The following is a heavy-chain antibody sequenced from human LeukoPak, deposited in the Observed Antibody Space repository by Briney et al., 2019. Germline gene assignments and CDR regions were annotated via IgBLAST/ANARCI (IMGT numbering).Heavy chain of an antibody. Sequence: SETLSLTCTVSGGSISSYYWSWIRQPPGKGLEWIGYIYYSGSTNYNPSLKSRVTISVDTSKNRFSLKLSSVTAADTAVYYCARGGFWSGYHPGNDYWGQGTLVTVSS. J-gene: IGHJ4*02. CDR2: IYYSGST. CDR3: ARGGFWSGYHPGNDY. D-gene: IGHD3-3*01. V-gene: IGHV4-59*01. CDR1: GGSISSYY.